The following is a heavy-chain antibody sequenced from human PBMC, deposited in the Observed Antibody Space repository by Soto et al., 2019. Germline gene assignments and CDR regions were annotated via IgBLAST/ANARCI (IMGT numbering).Heavy chain of an antibody. J-gene: IGHJ6*03. V-gene: IGHV1-18*01. CDR1: GYSFTNYG. Sequence: QDQLVQSGAEVKKPGASVTVSCKASGYSFTNYGITWVRQAPGQGLEWLGWISAFNGNTHYAQKVQGRVTMTTDASTSTAYRELRSLRSDDTAVYYCARDRGVAPPVAGNTHYYYYMDVW. D-gene: IGHD6-19*01. CDR2: ISAFNGNT. CDR3: ARDRGVAPPVAGNTHYYYYMDV.